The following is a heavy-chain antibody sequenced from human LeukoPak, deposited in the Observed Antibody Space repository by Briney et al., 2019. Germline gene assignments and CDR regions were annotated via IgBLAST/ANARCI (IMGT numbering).Heavy chain of an antibody. D-gene: IGHD1-26*01. J-gene: IGHJ4*02. CDR3: ARDRRGSRTGLGY. V-gene: IGHV1-2*02. CDR1: GYTFTGYY. CDR2: INPNSGGT. Sequence: PLASVKVSCKASGYTFTGYYMHWVRQAPGQGLEGMGWINPNSGGTNYAQKFQGRVTMTRDTSISTAYMELSRLRSDDTAVYYCARDRRGSRTGLGYWGQGTLVTVSS.